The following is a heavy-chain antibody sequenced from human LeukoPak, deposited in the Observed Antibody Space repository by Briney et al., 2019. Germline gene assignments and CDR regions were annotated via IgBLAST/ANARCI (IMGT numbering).Heavy chain of an antibody. J-gene: IGHJ4*02. CDR2: ISSSSSYT. CDR3: ARASSPSLAIPGY. D-gene: IGHD2-2*01. CDR1: GFTFSDYY. Sequence: PGGSLRLSCAASGFTFSDYYMSWIRQAPGKGLEWVSYISSSSSYTDYADSVKGRFTISRDNAKNSLYLQMYSLRAEDAAVYYCARASSPSLAIPGYWGQGTLVTVSS. V-gene: IGHV3-11*05.